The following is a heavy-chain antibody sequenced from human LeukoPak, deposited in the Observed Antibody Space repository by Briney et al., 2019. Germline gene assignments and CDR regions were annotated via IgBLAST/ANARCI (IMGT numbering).Heavy chain of an antibody. CDR1: TFTLSSYN. D-gene: IGHD1-26*01. CDR2: ISYSGSYI. J-gene: IGHJ4*02. CDR3: AGDRGSYRPIGY. V-gene: IGHV3-21*06. Sequence: PGGSLRLSCAASTFTLSSYNMNWVRQAPGKGLEWVSSISYSGSYIYYRDSVKGRFTISRDSAENSVYLQMDSLRVEDTAIYYCAGDRGSYRPIGYWGQGTLVTVSS.